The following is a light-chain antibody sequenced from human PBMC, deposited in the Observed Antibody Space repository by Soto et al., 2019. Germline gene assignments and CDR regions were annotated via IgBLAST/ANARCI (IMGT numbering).Light chain of an antibody. J-gene: IGKJ1*01. CDR1: QSVSSSY. CDR3: QQCGSSPRT. Sequence: EIVLTQSPGTLSLSPGERATLSCRASQSVSSSYLAWYQQKLGQAPRLLIYGASNRATGIPDRFSGSGSGTDFTLTISRLEPEDFAVYYCQQCGSSPRTFGPGTKVDIK. V-gene: IGKV3-20*01. CDR2: GAS.